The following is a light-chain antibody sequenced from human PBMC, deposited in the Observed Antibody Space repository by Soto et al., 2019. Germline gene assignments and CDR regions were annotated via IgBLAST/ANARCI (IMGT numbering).Light chain of an antibody. CDR3: QQYNNWPTWK. J-gene: IGKJ1*01. CDR2: GAS. CDR1: QSVSSN. Sequence: EIVMTQSPATLSVSPGERATLSCRASQSVSSNLAWYQQKPGQAPRLLIYGASTRATGIPARFSGSGSWTEFTRTISSLQSEDFAVYYCQQYNNWPTWKFGPGTNVEIK. V-gene: IGKV3-15*01.